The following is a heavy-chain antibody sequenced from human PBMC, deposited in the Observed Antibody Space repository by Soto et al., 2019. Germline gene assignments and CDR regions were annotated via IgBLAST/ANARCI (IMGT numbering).Heavy chain of an antibody. CDR3: ARGKGIAAAYYYYGMDV. CDR2: INHSGST. V-gene: IGHV4-34*01. J-gene: IGHJ6*02. Sequence: ETLSLTCAVYGGSFSGYYWSWIRQPPGKGLEWIGEINHSGSTNYNPSLKSRVTISVDTSKNQFSLKLSSVTAADTAVYYCARGKGIAAAYYYYGMDVWGQGTTVTVSS. D-gene: IGHD6-13*01. CDR1: GGSFSGYY.